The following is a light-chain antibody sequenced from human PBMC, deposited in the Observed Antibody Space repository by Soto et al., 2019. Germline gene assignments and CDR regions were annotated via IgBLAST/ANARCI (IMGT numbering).Light chain of an antibody. J-gene: IGLJ3*02. CDR3: AAWDDSLNGRV. V-gene: IGLV1-44*01. Sequence: QSVLTQPPSASATPGQRVTISCSGSSSNIGSNTVNWYQQLPGTAPKLLIYKSNQRPSGVPDRFSGSKSGTSASLAISGLQSEHEADYYCAAWDDSLNGRVFGGGTKLTVL. CDR2: KSN. CDR1: SSNIGSNT.